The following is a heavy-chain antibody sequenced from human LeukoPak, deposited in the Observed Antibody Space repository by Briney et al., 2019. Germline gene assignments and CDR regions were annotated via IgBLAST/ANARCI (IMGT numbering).Heavy chain of an antibody. V-gene: IGHV1-8*01. D-gene: IGHD2/OR15-2a*01. CDR2: MNPNSDNT. CDR1: GYTFTSYD. Sequence: GASVKLSCNASGYTFTSYDIYGVRHPTGQGLEWMGLMNPNSDNTGYAQKFQGRVTMTRNTSISTAYMELSSLRSEDTAVYYCGRGKIVDYFDYWGQGTLVTVSS. J-gene: IGHJ4*02. CDR3: GRGKIVDYFDY.